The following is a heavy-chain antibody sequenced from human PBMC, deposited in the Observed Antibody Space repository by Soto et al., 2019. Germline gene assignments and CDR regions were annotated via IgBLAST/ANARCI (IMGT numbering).Heavy chain of an antibody. D-gene: IGHD1-1*01. Sequence: GGSVRLSCAASGFKFTDFYMSWMRQAPGKGLEWLSYISSNTNNIYYADSVKGRFTISRDNATNSLYLQMNSLRVEDTAVYYCARHADAYNPYFDFWGQGTQVTVSS. CDR3: ARHADAYNPYFDF. CDR1: GFKFTDFY. V-gene: IGHV3-11*01. J-gene: IGHJ4*02. CDR2: ISSNTNNI.